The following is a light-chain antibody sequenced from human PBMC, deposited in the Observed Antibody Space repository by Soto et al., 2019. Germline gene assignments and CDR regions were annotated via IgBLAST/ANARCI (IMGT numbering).Light chain of an antibody. Sequence: EIVLTQSPGTLSLSPGERATLSCRASQSVNSNYLAWYQQKPGQVPRPLIYGASIRAAGVPDRLSGSGSGXXFXLTISRLEPEDYAVYYCQQYGTSPHTFGQGTKLEIK. CDR2: GAS. J-gene: IGKJ2*01. CDR1: QSVNSNY. V-gene: IGKV3-20*01. CDR3: QQYGTSPHT.